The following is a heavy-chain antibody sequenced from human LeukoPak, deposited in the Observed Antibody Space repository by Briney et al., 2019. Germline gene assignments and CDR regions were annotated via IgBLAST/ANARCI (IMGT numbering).Heavy chain of an antibody. CDR3: ARDVHGDYGSGWFDP. D-gene: IGHD4-17*01. Sequence: VASVKVSCXTSGGTFNNSAISWVRQAPGQGLEWLGGIMPLFGTAGHAQKFQGRVTITKDESTRTVYLELTSLTSDDTAVYYCARDVHGDYGSGWFDPWGQGTFVSVSS. V-gene: IGHV1-69*05. CDR2: IMPLFGTA. J-gene: IGHJ5*02. CDR1: GGTFNNSA.